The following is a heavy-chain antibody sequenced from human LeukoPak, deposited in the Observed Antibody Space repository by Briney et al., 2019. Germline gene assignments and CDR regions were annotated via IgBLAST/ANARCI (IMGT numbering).Heavy chain of an antibody. D-gene: IGHD6-13*01. CDR3: AKRGGSSSWHRSGMDV. V-gene: IGHV3-30*18. CDR1: GFTFSSYG. Sequence: PGRSLRLSCAASGFTFSSYGMHWVRQAPGKGLEWVAAISYDGSNKYYADSVKGRFTISRDNSKNTLYLQMNSLRAEDTAVYYCAKRGGSSSWHRSGMDVWGQGTTVTVSS. J-gene: IGHJ6*02. CDR2: ISYDGSNK.